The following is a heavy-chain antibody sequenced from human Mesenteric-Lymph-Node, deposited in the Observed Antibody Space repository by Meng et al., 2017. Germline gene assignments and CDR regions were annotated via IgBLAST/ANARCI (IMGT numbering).Heavy chain of an antibody. V-gene: IGHV4-34*01. CDR1: GGSFSGYY. D-gene: IGHD6-13*01. CDR2: INHSGST. J-gene: IGHJ4*02. Sequence: SETLSLTCAVYGGSFSGYYWSWIRQPPGKGLEWIGEINHSGSTNYNPSLKSRVTISVDTSKNQFSLKLSSVTAADTAVYYCASSIAAADFDYWGQGTRVTVSS. CDR3: ASSIAAADFDY.